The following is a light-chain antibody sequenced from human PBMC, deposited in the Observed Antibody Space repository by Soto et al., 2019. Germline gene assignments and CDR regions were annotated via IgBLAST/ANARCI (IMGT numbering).Light chain of an antibody. CDR1: SSDVGGYNF. V-gene: IGLV2-8*01. CDR2: EVS. Sequence: QSVLTQPPSASGSPGQSVTISCTGTSSDVGGYNFVSWYQQHPGKAPKLMIYEVSKRPSGVPDRFSGSKSGNTASLTVAGLQADDEADYYCTSYAGRNSPVVFGGGTKLTVL. J-gene: IGLJ2*01. CDR3: TSYAGRNSPVV.